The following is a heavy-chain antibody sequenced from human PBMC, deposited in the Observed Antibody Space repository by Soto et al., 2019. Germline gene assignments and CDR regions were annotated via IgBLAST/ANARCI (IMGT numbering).Heavy chain of an antibody. D-gene: IGHD3-3*01. V-gene: IGHV3-74*01. CDR1: GFTFSRYW. CDR2: INTDGSST. J-gene: IGHJ6*03. CDR3: ARGTDITISNYFHMDV. Sequence: GGSLRLSCAASGFTFSRYWMHWVRQGPGEGLVWVSRINTDGSSTSHADSVKGRFTIARDNAQNTLYLLMNSLRAEDTAVYYCARGTDITISNYFHMDVWGKGTTVTVSS.